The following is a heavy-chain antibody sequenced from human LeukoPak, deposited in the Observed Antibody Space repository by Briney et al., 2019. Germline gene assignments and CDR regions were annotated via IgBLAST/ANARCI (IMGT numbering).Heavy chain of an antibody. J-gene: IGHJ4*02. D-gene: IGHD3-10*01. CDR1: GGSISSGSYY. Sequence: SETLSLTCTVSGGSISSGSYYFNWIRQPAGKGLEWIGRIYTSGTTNYNPSLKSRVTISVDTSKNQFSLKVSSVTAADTAVYYCARGALLWFGAKMEYYFDYWGQGTPLTVSS. V-gene: IGHV4-61*02. CDR3: ARGALLWFGAKMEYYFDY. CDR2: IYTSGTT.